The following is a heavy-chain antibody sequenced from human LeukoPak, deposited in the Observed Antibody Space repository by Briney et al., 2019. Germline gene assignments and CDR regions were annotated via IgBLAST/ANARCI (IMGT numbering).Heavy chain of an antibody. J-gene: IGHJ4*02. D-gene: IGHD6-19*01. V-gene: IGHV4-4*07. CDR1: GGSISGYY. CDR2: VYTSGTT. CDR3: ARSTGWSGGLFDY. Sequence: PSETLSLTCTVSGGSISGYYWNWIRQPAGKGLEWIGRVYTSGTTNYSPSLKSRITMSVDTSKNQFSLRLISVTAADTAVYYCARSTGWSGGLFDYWGQGTLVTVSS.